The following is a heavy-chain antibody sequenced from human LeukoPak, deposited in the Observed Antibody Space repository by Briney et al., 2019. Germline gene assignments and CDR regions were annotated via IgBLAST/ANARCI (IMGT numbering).Heavy chain of an antibody. CDR1: GYSFNSYW. CDR2: IYPGDSDS. CDR3: ARHGADNGDYGYNAMVV. V-gene: IGHV5-51*01. Sequence: GESLKISCKASGYSFNSYWIGWVRQMPGKGLEWMGIIYPGDSDSRYSPSFQGRVTISADKSISTAYLQWSSLRASDTAIYYCARHGADNGDYGYNAMVVWGQGTTVTVSS. J-gene: IGHJ6*02. D-gene: IGHD4-17*01.